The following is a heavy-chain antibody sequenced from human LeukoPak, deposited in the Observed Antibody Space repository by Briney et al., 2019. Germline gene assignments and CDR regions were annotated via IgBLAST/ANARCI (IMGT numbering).Heavy chain of an antibody. Sequence: ASVTVSCKTSGYTFINYDMSWVRQAPGQGLEWMGWISTYNDNTNYAQKLQGRVTMTTDTSTSTAYMELRSLRSDDTAVYYCARRAWDSSDWYHYWGQGTLVTVSS. CDR2: ISTYNDNT. J-gene: IGHJ4*02. CDR1: GYTFINYD. D-gene: IGHD6-19*01. CDR3: ARRAWDSSDWYHY. V-gene: IGHV1-18*01.